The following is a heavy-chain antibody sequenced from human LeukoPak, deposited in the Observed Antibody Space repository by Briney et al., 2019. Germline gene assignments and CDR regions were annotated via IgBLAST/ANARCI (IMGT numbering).Heavy chain of an antibody. V-gene: IGHV1-46*01. CDR2: INPSGGST. J-gene: IGHJ6*03. CDR3: ARRVIHGSGSYYNGGYYYYMDV. CDR1: GYTFTSYY. Sequence: ASVKVSCKASGYTFTSYYMHWVRQAPGQGLEWMGIINPSGGSTSYAQKFQGRVTMTRDMSTSTVYMELSSLRSEDTAVYYYARRVIHGSGSYYNGGYYYYMDVWGKGTTVTVSS. D-gene: IGHD3-10*01.